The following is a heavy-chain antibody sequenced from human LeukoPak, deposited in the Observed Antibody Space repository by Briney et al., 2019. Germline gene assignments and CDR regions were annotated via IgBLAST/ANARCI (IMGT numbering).Heavy chain of an antibody. J-gene: IGHJ3*02. V-gene: IGHV1-2*02. CDR1: GYTFTGYY. CDR3: ARDQGDIVLMVYAIDDAFDI. CDR2: INPNSGGT. D-gene: IGHD2-8*01. Sequence: ASVKVSCKASGYTFTGYYMHWVRQAPGQGLEWMGWINPNSGGTNYVQKFQGRVTMTRDTSISTAYMELSRLRSDDTAVYYCARDQGDIVLMVYAIDDAFDIWGQGTMVTVSS.